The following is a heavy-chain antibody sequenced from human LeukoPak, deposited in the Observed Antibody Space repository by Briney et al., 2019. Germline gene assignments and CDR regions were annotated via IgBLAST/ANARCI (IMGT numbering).Heavy chain of an antibody. J-gene: IGHJ4*02. CDR1: GFVFRSYC. V-gene: IGHV3-74*01. D-gene: IGHD4/OR15-4a*01. CDR3: AREGANYQDYFDS. Sequence: GSLRLSCAGSGFVFRSYCMHWVRQTPGKGLVWVSRIQSDGSRADYADFAKGRFTISRDNARDTVDLQMNSLRAEDTAVYYCAREGANYQDYFDSWGQGTLVTVPS. CDR2: IQSDGSRA.